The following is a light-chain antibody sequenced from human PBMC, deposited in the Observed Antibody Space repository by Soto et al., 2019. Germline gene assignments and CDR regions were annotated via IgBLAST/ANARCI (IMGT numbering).Light chain of an antibody. Sequence: QSVLTQPPSVSGAPGQRVTISCTGSSSNIGAGHVVHWYQQFPGRAPNLLIYGSSNRPSGVPDRFSGSKSGTSASLAITGLQAEDEADYYYQSYDNGLSASVFGGGTKVTVL. J-gene: IGLJ2*01. CDR3: QSYDNGLSASV. CDR1: SSNIGAGHV. CDR2: GSS. V-gene: IGLV1-40*01.